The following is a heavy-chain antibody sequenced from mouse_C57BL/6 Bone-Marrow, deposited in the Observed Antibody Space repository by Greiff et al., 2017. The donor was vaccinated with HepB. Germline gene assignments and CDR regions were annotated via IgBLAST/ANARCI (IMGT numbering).Heavy chain of an antibody. D-gene: IGHD3-2*02. Sequence: QVQLQQSGAELARPGASVKMSCKASGYTFTSCTMHWVKQRPGQGLEWIGYINPSSGYTKYNQKFKDKATLTADKSSSTAYMQLSSLTSEDSAVYYCARSFRQLRLRVDYWGQGTTLTVSS. J-gene: IGHJ2*01. V-gene: IGHV1-4*01. CDR1: GYTFTSCT. CDR3: ARSFRQLRLRVDY. CDR2: INPSSGYT.